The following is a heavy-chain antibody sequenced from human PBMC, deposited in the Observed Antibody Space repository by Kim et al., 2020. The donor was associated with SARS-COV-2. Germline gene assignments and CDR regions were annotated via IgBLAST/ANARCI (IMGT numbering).Heavy chain of an antibody. Sequence: SETLSLTCTVSGGSISSGDYYWSWIRQPPGKGLEWIGYIYYSGSTYYNPSLKSRVTISVDTSKNQFSLKLSSVTAADTAVYYCARTYYYDSSGYYYDSLPFSFDYWGQGTLVTVSS. CDR1: GGSISSGDYY. J-gene: IGHJ4*02. CDR3: ARTYYYDSSGYYYDSLPFSFDY. CDR2: IYYSGST. V-gene: IGHV4-30-4*01. D-gene: IGHD3-22*01.